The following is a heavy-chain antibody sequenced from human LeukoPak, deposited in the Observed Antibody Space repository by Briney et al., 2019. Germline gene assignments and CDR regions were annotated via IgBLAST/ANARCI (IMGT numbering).Heavy chain of an antibody. J-gene: IGHJ3*02. Sequence: TGGSLRLSCTVSGFTFTSYAMNWVRQAPGKGLEWVSYISSSGSTIYYADSVKGRFTISRDNAKNSLYLQMNSLRAEDTALYYCAKDREVVNGAFDIWGQGTMVTVSS. CDR1: GFTFTSYA. CDR2: ISSSGSTI. D-gene: IGHD3-22*01. CDR3: AKDREVVNGAFDI. V-gene: IGHV3-48*03.